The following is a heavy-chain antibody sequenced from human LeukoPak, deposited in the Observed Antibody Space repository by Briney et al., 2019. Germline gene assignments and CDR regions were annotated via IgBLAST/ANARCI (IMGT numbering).Heavy chain of an antibody. CDR2: ISRNGVAT. Sequence: PGGSLRLSCEASGLSIGDYTMHWVRQVPGKGLEWVSLISRNGVATKYADSVRGRFIVSRDNTKNFLYLQMNSLSSEDTALYYCAKEWKTWGQGTLVTVSS. CDR1: GLSIGDYT. D-gene: IGHD1-1*01. J-gene: IGHJ4*02. CDR3: AKEWKT. V-gene: IGHV3-43*01.